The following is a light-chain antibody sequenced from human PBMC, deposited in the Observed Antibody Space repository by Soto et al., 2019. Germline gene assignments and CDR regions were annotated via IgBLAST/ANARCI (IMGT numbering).Light chain of an antibody. Sequence: DIQMTQSPSSLSASVGDRVTITCRASQSISSYLNWYQQKPGKAPKLLIYAASSLQSGVPSRFSGGGSGKNFTLTISSRQPKDFATYYCQQSYRTPHTFGQGTKREIK. CDR3: QQSYRTPHT. J-gene: IGKJ2*01. V-gene: IGKV1-39*01. CDR2: AAS. CDR1: QSISSY.